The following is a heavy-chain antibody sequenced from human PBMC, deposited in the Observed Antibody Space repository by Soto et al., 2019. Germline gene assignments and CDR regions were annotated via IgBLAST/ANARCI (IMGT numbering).Heavy chain of an antibody. CDR2: IYYSGST. V-gene: IGHV4-31*03. Sequence: TSETLSLTCTVSGGSISSGGYYWSWIRQHPGKGLEWIGYIYYSGSTYYNPSLKSRVTISVDTSKNQFSLKLSSVTAADTAVYYCARGRYCSSTSCYKPWFDPWGQGTPVTVSS. CDR1: GGSISSGGYY. J-gene: IGHJ5*02. CDR3: ARGRYCSSTSCYKPWFDP. D-gene: IGHD2-2*02.